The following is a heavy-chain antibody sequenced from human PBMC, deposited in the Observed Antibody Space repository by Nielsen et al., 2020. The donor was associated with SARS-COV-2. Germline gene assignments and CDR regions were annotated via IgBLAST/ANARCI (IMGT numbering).Heavy chain of an antibody. V-gene: IGHV4-59*08. CDR2: IYYSGST. CDR3: ARQGAVAGTFDS. CDR1: GGSISSYY. J-gene: IGHJ4*02. Sequence: GSLRLSCTVSGGSISSYYWSWIRQPPGKGLEWIGHIYYSGSTNYSPSLKSRVTMSVDTSKNHFSLKLRSVTAADTAVYYCARQGAVAGTFDSWGQGTLVTVSS. D-gene: IGHD6-19*01.